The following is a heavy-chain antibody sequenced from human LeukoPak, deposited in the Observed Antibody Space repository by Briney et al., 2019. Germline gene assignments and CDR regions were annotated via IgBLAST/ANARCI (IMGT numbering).Heavy chain of an antibody. CDR1: GFTFSSYA. V-gene: IGHV3-23*01. CDR3: AKARLREYGSGSPTYYFDY. Sequence: PGGSLRLSCAASGFTFSSYAMSWVRQAPGKGLEWVSTISGRGGSTYYADSVKGRFTISRDNSKNTLYLQMNSLRAEDTAVYYCAKARLREYGSGSPTYYFDYWDQGTLVTVSS. CDR2: ISGRGGST. J-gene: IGHJ4*02. D-gene: IGHD3-10*01.